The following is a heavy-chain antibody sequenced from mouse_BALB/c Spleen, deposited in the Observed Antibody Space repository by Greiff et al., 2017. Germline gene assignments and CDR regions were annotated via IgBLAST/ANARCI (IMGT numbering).Heavy chain of an antibody. D-gene: IGHD1-1*01. CDR3: ARDLTYGAY. Sequence: EVQLQQSGPGLVKPSQSLSLTCSVTGYSITSGYYWNWIRQFPGNKLEWMGYISYDGSNNYNPSLKNRISITRDTSKNQFFLKLNSVTTEDTATYYCARDLTYGAYWGQGTLVTVSA. J-gene: IGHJ3*01. CDR2: ISYDGSN. V-gene: IGHV3-6*02. CDR1: GYSITSGYY.